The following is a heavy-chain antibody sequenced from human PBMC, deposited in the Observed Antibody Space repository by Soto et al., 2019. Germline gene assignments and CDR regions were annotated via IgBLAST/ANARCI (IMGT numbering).Heavy chain of an antibody. V-gene: IGHV6-1*01. CDR2: TYYRSKWYN. CDR1: GDSVSSNSAA. CDR3: ARASDSSGWYFFDSPLDY. Sequence: PSQPLSLTCAISGDSVSSNSAAWNWIRQSPSRGLEWLGRTYYRSKWYNDYAVSVKSRITINPDTSKNQFSLQLNSVTPEDTAVYYCARASDSSGWYFFDSPLDYWGQGTLVTVSS. D-gene: IGHD6-19*01. J-gene: IGHJ4*02.